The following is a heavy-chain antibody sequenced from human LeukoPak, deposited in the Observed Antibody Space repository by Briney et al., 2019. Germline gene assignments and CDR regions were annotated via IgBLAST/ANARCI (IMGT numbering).Heavy chain of an antibody. J-gene: IGHJ6*03. CDR1: GGSLSGYY. CDR3: ARERSAVNALRYYYYYMDV. CDR2: INHSGST. D-gene: IGHD2-2*01. V-gene: IGHV4-34*01. Sequence: SETLSLTCAVYGGSLSGYYWSWIRQPPGKGLEWIGEINHSGSTNYNPSLKSRVTISVDTSKNQFSLKLSSVTAADTAVYYCARERSAVNALRYYYYYMDVWGKGTTVTVSS.